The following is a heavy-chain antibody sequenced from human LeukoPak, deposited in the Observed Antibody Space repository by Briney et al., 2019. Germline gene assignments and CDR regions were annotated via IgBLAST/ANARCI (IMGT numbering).Heavy chain of an antibody. J-gene: IGHJ5*02. V-gene: IGHV3-23*01. Sequence: TGGSLRLSCAASGFTFSSYAMSWVRQAPGKGLEWVSAISGSGGSTYYADSVKGRFTISRDNSKNTLYLQMNSLRAEDTAVYYCAKDFSSGTYYDYVWGSYRPNWFDPWGQGTLVTVSS. D-gene: IGHD3-16*02. CDR3: AKDFSSGTYYDYVWGSYRPNWFDP. CDR1: GFTFSSYA. CDR2: ISGSGGST.